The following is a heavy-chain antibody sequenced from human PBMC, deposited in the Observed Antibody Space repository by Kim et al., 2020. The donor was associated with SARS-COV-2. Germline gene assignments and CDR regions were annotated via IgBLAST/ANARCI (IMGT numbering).Heavy chain of an antibody. Sequence: GGSLRLSCAASGFTFSSYEIHWVLQITGKMREWESSIDTAGTTSYPGAVKGRFTISRENAKNSLYLQMNSLRAGDTAVYYCARGDSSGYYYWFDPWGQGTRVSFSS. V-gene: IGHV3-13*01. D-gene: IGHD3-22*01. CDR1: GFTFSSYE. CDR2: IDTAGTT. J-gene: IGHJ5*02. CDR3: ARGDSSGYYYWFDP.